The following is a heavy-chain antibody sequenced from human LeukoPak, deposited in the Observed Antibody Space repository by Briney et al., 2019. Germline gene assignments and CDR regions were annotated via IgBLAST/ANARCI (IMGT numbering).Heavy chain of an antibody. J-gene: IGHJ5*02. CDR2: ISPGDSDA. CDR3: ARHFGYDTPVGL. V-gene: IGHV5-51*01. D-gene: IGHD3-22*01. Sequence: GESLKISCKGSGYRFSNYWIGWVRQMPGRGLEWMGIISPGDSDARYSPSFQGQVTISVDNSISTAYLQWSSLKASDTAIYCARHFGYDTPVGLWGQGTLVTVSS. CDR1: GYRFSNYW.